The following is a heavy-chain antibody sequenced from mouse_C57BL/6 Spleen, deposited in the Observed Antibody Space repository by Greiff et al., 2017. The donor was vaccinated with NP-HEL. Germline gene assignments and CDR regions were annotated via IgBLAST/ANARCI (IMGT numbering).Heavy chain of an antibody. V-gene: IGHV1-64*01. Sequence: VQLQQPGAELVKPGASVKLSCKASGYTFTSYWMHWVKQRPGQGLEWIGIIHPNSGSTNYNEKFKSKATLTVDKSSSTAYMQLSSLTSEDSAVYYCARSETGYYFDYWGQGTTLTVSS. CDR2: IHPNSGST. D-gene: IGHD4-1*01. CDR1: GYTFTSYW. CDR3: ARSETGYYFDY. J-gene: IGHJ2*01.